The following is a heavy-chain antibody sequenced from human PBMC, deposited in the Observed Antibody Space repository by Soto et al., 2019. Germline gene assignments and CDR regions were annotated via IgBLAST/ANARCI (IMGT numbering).Heavy chain of an antibody. Sequence: SETLSLTFTVSGGSVSSYYWSLIRQPPGKGLEWIGYIYYSGSTNYNPSLKSRVTISVDTSKNQFSLKLSSVTAADTAVYYCARASRDSSGYPNFDYWGQGTLVTVSS. J-gene: IGHJ4*02. CDR3: ARASRDSSGYPNFDY. V-gene: IGHV4-59*02. CDR1: GGSVSSYY. D-gene: IGHD3-22*01. CDR2: IYYSGST.